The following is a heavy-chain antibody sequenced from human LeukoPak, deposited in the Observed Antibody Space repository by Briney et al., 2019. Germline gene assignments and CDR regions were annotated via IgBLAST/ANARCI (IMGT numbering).Heavy chain of an antibody. CDR1: GFTFSSHE. CDR2: ISSSGYTI. J-gene: IGHJ5*02. V-gene: IGHV3-48*03. D-gene: IGHD1-26*01. Sequence: GGSLRLSCAASGFTFSSHEMNWVRQSPGKGLEWVSYISSSGYTIYYADFVQGRFTISRDNAKNSLYLQMNSLRAEDTAVYYCVRDGQYSGSYNWFDPWAREPWSPSPQ. CDR3: VRDGQYSGSYNWFDP.